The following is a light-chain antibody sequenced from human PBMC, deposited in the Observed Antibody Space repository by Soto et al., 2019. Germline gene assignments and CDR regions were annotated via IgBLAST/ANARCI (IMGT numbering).Light chain of an antibody. CDR2: TVS. J-gene: IGLJ1*01. V-gene: IGLV2-14*01. CDR3: SSFTTDSTYV. CDR1: SSDVGANIF. Sequence: QSVLTQPASVSGSPGQSITISCTGTSSDVGANIFVSWYQQHPGKVPKLMIYTVSSRPSGVSQRFSGSKSGNTASLTISGLRAEDEADYYCSSFTTDSTYVFXTGTKVTVL.